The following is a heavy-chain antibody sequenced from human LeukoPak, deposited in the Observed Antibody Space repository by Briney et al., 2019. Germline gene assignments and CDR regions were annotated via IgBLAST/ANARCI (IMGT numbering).Heavy chain of an antibody. Sequence: GGSLRLSCSASGFTFSSYAMQWVRQAPGQGLEYVSAISPDGGNTYYADSVKGRFSISRDNSKNTLYLQMSSLRPEDTAVYYCVPKGTEGYWGQGTLVTVSS. CDR1: GFTFSSYA. J-gene: IGHJ4*02. CDR2: ISPDGGNT. V-gene: IGHV3-64D*06. CDR3: VPKGTEGY.